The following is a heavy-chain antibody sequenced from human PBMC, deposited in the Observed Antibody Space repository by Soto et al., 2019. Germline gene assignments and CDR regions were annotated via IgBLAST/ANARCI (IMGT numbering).Heavy chain of an antibody. J-gene: IGHJ4*02. D-gene: IGHD3-22*01. V-gene: IGHV1-69*05. CDR1: GGTFSSYA. Sequence: AASVKVSCKASGGTFSSYAISWVRQAPGQGLEWMGGIIPIFGTANYAQKLQGRVTMTTDTSTSTAYMELRSLRSDDTAVYYCARDPQYYYDSSVDYWGQGTLVTVS. CDR3: ARDPQYYYDSSVDY. CDR2: IIPIFGTA.